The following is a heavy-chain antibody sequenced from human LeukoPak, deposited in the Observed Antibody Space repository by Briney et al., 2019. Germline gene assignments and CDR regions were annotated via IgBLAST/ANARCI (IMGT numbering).Heavy chain of an antibody. CDR3: ARGVGSSWYFLWFDP. J-gene: IGHJ5*02. CDR1: GGSISSYY. V-gene: IGHV4-59*12. CDR2: IYYSGST. Sequence: KSSETLSLTCTVSGGSISSYYWSWIRQPPGKGLEWIGYIYYSGSTNYNPSLKSRVTISVDTSKNQFSLKLSSVTAADTAVYYCARGVGSSWYFLWFDPWGQGTLVTVSS. D-gene: IGHD6-13*01.